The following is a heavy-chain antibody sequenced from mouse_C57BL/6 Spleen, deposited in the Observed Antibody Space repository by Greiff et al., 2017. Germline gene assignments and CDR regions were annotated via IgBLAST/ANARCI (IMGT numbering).Heavy chain of an antibody. CDR3: ARGPPYTTVPNYYAMDY. CDR1: GYTFTTYP. CDR2: FHPYNDDT. Sequence: VQRVESGAELVKPGASVKMSCKASGYTFTTYPIEWMKQNHGKSLEWIGNFHPYNDDTKYNQKFKGKATLTVEKSSSTVYLELSRLTSDDSAVYYCARGPPYTTVPNYYAMDYWGQGTSVTVSS. D-gene: IGHD1-1*01. J-gene: IGHJ4*01. V-gene: IGHV1-47*01.